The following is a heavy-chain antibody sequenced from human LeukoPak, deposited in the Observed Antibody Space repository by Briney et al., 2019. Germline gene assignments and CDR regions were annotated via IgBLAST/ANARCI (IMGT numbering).Heavy chain of an antibody. CDR3: AKDSGQHLGNYYYFYMDV. V-gene: IGHV3-30*02. Sequence: GGSLRLSCAASGFTFSSYGMHWVRQAPGKGLEWVALMQSDGSNKYYADSVKGRSAISRDTSKNTLYLQMNSLTPEDTAVYYCAKDSGQHLGNYYYFYMDVWGKGTTVTVSS. CDR2: MQSDGSNK. J-gene: IGHJ6*03. CDR1: GFTFSSYG. D-gene: IGHD6-13*01.